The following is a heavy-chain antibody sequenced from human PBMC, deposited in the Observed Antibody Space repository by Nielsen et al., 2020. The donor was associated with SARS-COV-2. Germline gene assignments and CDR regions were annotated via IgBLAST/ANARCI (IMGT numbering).Heavy chain of an antibody. V-gene: IGHV1-3*01. CDR1: GYTFSNYA. Sequence: ASVKVSCKASGYTFSNYAMHWVRQAPGQRLELMGWINAGYGNTKYSQKFQGRVTITRDTSASTAYLELSSLRSEDTAVYFCAREGSSWSFHYWGQGTLVHVSS. D-gene: IGHD6-13*01. J-gene: IGHJ4*02. CDR3: AREGSSWSFHY. CDR2: INAGYGNT.